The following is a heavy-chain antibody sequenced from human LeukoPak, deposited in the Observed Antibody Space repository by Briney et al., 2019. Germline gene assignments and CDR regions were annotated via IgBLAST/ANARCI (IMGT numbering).Heavy chain of an antibody. V-gene: IGHV1-2*02. CDR1: GYIFTGYY. CDR2: INPNRGGT. D-gene: IGHD4-11*01. J-gene: IGHJ3*01. CDR3: ARDVDHDDSTGKGLVDF. Sequence: ASVKVSCKASGYIFTGYYMHWVRQAPGQGLEWMGWINPNRGGTSYAQKFQGRVTMTRDTSINTAYMELSRLTSDDTALYYCARDVDHDDSTGKGLVDFWGQGTMVTVSS.